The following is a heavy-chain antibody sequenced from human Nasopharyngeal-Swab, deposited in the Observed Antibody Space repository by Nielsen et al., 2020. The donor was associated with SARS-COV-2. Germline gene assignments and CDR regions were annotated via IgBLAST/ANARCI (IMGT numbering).Heavy chain of an antibody. J-gene: IGHJ5*01. CDR2: ISANNGDT. CDR1: GDTFTSYG. V-gene: IGHV1-18*01. Sequence: ASVKVSCKASGDTFTSYGFGWVRQAPGQGLEWMGWISANNGDTDYAQKFRDRITMTTDTSTTTVHTELRGLKSDDTAVYYCARCITNTWSKGWFDFWGHGTLVTVSS. CDR3: ARCITNTWSKGWFDF. D-gene: IGHD2-8*01.